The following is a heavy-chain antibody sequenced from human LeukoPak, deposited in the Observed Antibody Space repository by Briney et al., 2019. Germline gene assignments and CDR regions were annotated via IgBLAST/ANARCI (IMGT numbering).Heavy chain of an antibody. CDR2: ISSSSSYI. Sequence: GGSLRLSCAASGFTFSDYHMSWIRQAPGKGLEWVSSISSSSSYIYYADSVKGRFTISRDNAKNSLYLQMNSLRAEDTAVYYCASGIVGATSFDYWGQGTLVTVSS. D-gene: IGHD1-26*01. V-gene: IGHV3-11*06. J-gene: IGHJ4*02. CDR3: ASGIVGATSFDY. CDR1: GFTFSDYH.